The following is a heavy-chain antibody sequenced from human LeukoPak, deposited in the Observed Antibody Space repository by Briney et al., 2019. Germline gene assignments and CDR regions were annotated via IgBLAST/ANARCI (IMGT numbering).Heavy chain of an antibody. CDR3: ARAGRWVGATSYWYFDL. V-gene: IGHV6-1*01. Sequence: SQTLSLTCAISGDSVSSNSAAWNWIRQSPSRGLEWLGRTYYRSKWYNDYAVSVKSRITINPDTSKNEFSLQLNSVTPEETAVYYCARAGRWVGATSYWYFDLWGRGTLVTVSS. CDR2: TYYRSKWYN. CDR1: GDSVSSNSAA. D-gene: IGHD1-26*01. J-gene: IGHJ2*01.